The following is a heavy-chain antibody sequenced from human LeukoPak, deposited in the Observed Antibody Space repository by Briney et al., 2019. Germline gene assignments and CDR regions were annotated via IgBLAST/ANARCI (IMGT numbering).Heavy chain of an antibody. V-gene: IGHV1-69*13. J-gene: IGHJ4*02. CDR2: IIPIFGTA. D-gene: IGHD3-16*02. Sequence: SVQVSCKASGGTFSSYAISWVRQAPGQGLEWMGGIIPIFGTANYAQKFQGRVTITADESTSTAYMELSSLRSEDTAVYYCARCEYDYVWGSYRYAPSDYWGQGTLVTVSS. CDR1: GGTFSSYA. CDR3: ARCEYDYVWGSYRYAPSDY.